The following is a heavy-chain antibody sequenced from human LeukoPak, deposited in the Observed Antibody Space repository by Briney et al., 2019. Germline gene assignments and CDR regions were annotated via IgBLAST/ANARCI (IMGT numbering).Heavy chain of an antibody. CDR2: IFYSGST. D-gene: IGHD1-26*01. CDR3: AREGGSYYHWFDP. V-gene: IGHV4-59*01. Sequence: SETLSPTCTLSGGSISNYYWSWIRQPPGKGLEWIGNIFYSGSTNYNPSLKSRVTISLDTSKNQFSLKLTSVSAADTAVYYCAREGGSYYHWFDPWGQGTLVTVSS. J-gene: IGHJ5*02. CDR1: GGSISNYY.